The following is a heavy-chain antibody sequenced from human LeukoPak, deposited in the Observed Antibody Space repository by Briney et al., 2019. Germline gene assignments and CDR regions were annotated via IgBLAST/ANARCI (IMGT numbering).Heavy chain of an antibody. V-gene: IGHV3-23*01. J-gene: IGHJ4*02. CDR1: GFIFSSYG. Sequence: GGSLRLSCAASGFIFSSYGMSWVRLAPGKGLEWVSSISDSGDATFYADFLKGRFTVSRDNSKNTLYLQMNSLTADDTAVYYCAKAGDSAYYHDKSGYYYWGQGTLVTVSS. CDR2: ISDSGDAT. D-gene: IGHD3-22*01. CDR3: AKAGDSAYYHDKSGYYY.